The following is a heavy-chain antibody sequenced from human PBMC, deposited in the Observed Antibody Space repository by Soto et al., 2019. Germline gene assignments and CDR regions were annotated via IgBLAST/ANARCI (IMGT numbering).Heavy chain of an antibody. Sequence: SETLSLTCSVSGASIRSGGYYWSWLRQSPGKGLEWIGHIYYTGSTFYSPSLKSRLTISLDTSKNQFSLDLRSVTAADTAMYYCARIEMASIKWGRGTLVTVSA. CDR1: GASIRSGGYY. J-gene: IGHJ4*02. V-gene: IGHV4-31*03. CDR3: ARIEMASIK. CDR2: IYYTGST.